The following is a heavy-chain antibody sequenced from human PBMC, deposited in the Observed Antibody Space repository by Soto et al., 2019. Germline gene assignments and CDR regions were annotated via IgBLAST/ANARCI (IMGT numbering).Heavy chain of an antibody. CDR1: GGTFSSYA. J-gene: IGHJ3*01. CDR2: IIPIFGTA. CDR3: ARGKNYYDSSCYYSKNAFDL. Sequence: QVQLVQSGAEVKKPGSSVKVSCKASGGTFSSYAISWVRQAPGQGLEWMGGIIPIFGTANYAQKFQGRVTITADESTSTAYMELSSLRSEDTAVYYCARGKNYYDSSCYYSKNAFDLWGQGTMVTVSS. V-gene: IGHV1-69*01. D-gene: IGHD3-22*01.